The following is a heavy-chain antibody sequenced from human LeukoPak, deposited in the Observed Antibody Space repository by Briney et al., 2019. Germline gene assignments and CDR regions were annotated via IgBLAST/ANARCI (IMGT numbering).Heavy chain of an antibody. D-gene: IGHD3-10*01. V-gene: IGHV5-51*01. J-gene: IGHJ5*02. CDR2: IYPVDSDT. CDR3: ARHSGPMVRGVLRWFDP. CDR1: GYSFTSYW. Sequence: GESLKISCKGSGYSFTSYWIGWVRPIPGKGLEWMGIIYPVDSDTRYSPSFQGQVTLSADKPISTAYLQWSSLQASDTAMYYCARHSGPMVRGVLRWFDPWGQGTLVTVSS.